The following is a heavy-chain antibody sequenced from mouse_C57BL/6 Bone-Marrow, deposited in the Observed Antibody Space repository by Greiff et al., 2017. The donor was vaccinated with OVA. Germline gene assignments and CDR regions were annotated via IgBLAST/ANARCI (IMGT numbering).Heavy chain of an antibody. V-gene: IGHV1-59*01. Sequence: QVQLQQPGAELVRPGTSVKLSCKASGYTFTSYWMHWVKQRPGQGLEWIGVIDPSDSYTNYNQKFTGKATLTVDTSSSTAYMQLSSLTSEDSAVYYCARRILYYAMDYWGQGTSVTVSS. CDR3: ARRILYYAMDY. CDR1: GYTFTSYW. J-gene: IGHJ4*01. CDR2: IDPSDSYT.